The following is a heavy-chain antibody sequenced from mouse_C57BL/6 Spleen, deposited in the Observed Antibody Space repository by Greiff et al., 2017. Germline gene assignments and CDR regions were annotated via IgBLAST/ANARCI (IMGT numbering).Heavy chain of an antibody. J-gene: IGHJ1*03. CDR1: GYTFTSYW. Sequence: QVQLQQPGAELVKPGASVKLSCKASGYTFTSYWMHWVKQRPGRGLEWIGRIDPNSGGTKYNEKFKSKATLTVDKPSSTAYMQISSLTSEDSAVYYCARSGRWYFDVWGTGTTVTVSS. CDR3: ARSGRWYFDV. D-gene: IGHD1-1*01. V-gene: IGHV1-72*01. CDR2: IDPNSGGT.